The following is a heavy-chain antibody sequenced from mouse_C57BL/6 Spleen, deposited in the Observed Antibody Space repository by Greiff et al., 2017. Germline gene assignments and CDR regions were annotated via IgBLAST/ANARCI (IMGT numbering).Heavy chain of an antibody. CDR1: GFSLTSYG. CDR2: IWRGGST. CDR3: AKRGDSRGYFDV. D-gene: IGHD1-1*01. V-gene: IGHV2-5*01. J-gene: IGHJ1*03. Sequence: VKLMESGPGLVQPSQSLSITCTVSGFSLTSYGVHWVRQSPGKGLEWLGVIWRGGSTDYNAAFMSRLSITKDNSKSQVFFKMNSLQADDTAIYYCAKRGDSRGYFDVWGTGTTVTVSS.